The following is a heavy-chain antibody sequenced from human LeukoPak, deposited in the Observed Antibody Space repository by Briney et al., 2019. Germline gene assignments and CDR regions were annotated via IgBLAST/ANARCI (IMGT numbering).Heavy chain of an antibody. V-gene: IGHV4-59*01. CDR2: IYYSGST. CDR1: GGSISSYY. CDR3: AREVLSSGWYSGDAFDI. J-gene: IGHJ3*02. Sequence: SETPSLTCTVSGGSISSYYWSWIRQPPGKGLEWIGYIYYSGSTNYNPSLKSRVTISVDTSKNQFSLKLSSVTAADTAVYYCAREVLSSGWYSGDAFDIWGQGTMVTVSS. D-gene: IGHD6-19*01.